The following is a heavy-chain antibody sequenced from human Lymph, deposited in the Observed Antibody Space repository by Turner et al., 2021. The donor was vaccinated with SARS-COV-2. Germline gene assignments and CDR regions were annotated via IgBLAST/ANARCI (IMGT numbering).Heavy chain of an antibody. V-gene: IGHV3-7*01. CDR1: GFTFNYYW. J-gene: IGHJ4*02. CDR2: IKQDGSEK. D-gene: IGHD1-26*01. CDR3: ARMGSSSWYFDY. Sequence: EVQLAECGGGLVEPAGSLRLSGAASGFTFNYYWMSWVRQAPGKGLEWVANIKQDGSEKYYVDSVKGRFTISRDNAKNSLFLQMDSLRAEDTAVYYCARMGSSSWYFDYWGQGTLVTVSS.